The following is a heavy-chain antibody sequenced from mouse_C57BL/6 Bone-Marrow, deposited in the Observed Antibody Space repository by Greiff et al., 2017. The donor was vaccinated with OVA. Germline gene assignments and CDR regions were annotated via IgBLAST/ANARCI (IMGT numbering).Heavy chain of an antibody. CDR1: GYTFTNYW. J-gene: IGHJ1*03. CDR2: IYPGGGST. V-gene: IGHV1-63*01. Sequence: VKLQESGAELVRPGTSVKMSCKASGYTFTNYWIGWAKQRPGHGLEWIGDIYPGGGSTNYNEKFKGKATLTADKSSSTAYMQFSSLTSEDSAIYYCARSYGYFDVWGTGTTVTVSS. CDR3: ARSYGYFDV.